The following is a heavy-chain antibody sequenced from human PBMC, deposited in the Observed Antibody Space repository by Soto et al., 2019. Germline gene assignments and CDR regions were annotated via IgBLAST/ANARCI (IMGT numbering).Heavy chain of an antibody. Sequence: EVQLVESGGGLVQPGGSLRLSCAASGFTFSSYAMHWVRQAPGKGLEYVSAISSNGGSTYYANSVKGRFTISRDNSNNTLYLQMGSLRAEDMAVYFCARDEEGSSSGVFDYWGQGTLVTVSS. J-gene: IGHJ4*02. CDR2: ISSNGGST. D-gene: IGHD6-6*01. V-gene: IGHV3-64*01. CDR1: GFTFSSYA. CDR3: ARDEEGSSSGVFDY.